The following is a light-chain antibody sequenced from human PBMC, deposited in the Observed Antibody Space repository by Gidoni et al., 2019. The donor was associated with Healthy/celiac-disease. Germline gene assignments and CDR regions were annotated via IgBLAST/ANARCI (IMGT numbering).Light chain of an antibody. CDR3: QQYNNWPPWT. Sequence: EIVMTQSPATLSVSPGERATLSCRASQSVSSNLAWYQQKPGPAPRLLIYGASTRATGIPARFSGSGSGTEFTLTINSLQSEDFAVYYCQQYNNWPPWTFGQXTKVEIK. J-gene: IGKJ1*01. CDR2: GAS. CDR1: QSVSSN. V-gene: IGKV3-15*01.